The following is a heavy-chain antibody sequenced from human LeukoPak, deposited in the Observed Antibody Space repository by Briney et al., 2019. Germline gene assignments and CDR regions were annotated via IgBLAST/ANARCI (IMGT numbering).Heavy chain of an antibody. CDR3: AEDPSGSYYYYYGMDV. CDR1: GFTFSSYA. V-gene: IGHV3-23*01. D-gene: IGHD1-26*01. J-gene: IGHJ6*02. CDR2: ISGSGGRT. Sequence: PGGSLRLSCAASGFTFSSYAMSWVRQAPGKGLEWVSAISGSGGRTYYADSVKGRFTISRDNSKNTLYLQMNSLRAEDTAVYYCAEDPSGSYYYYYGMDVWGQGTTVTVSS.